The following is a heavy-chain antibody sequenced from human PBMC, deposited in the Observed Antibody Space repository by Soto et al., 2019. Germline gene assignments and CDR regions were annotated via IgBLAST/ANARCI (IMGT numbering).Heavy chain of an antibody. CDR1: GFTFSSYS. J-gene: IGHJ5*02. Sequence: PGGSLRLSCAASGFTFSSYSMNWVRQAPGKGLEWVSYISSSSSTIYYADSVKGRFTISRDNAKNSLYLQMNSLRAEDTAVYYCARDVQSFDWLLYRGPGGFDPWGQGTLVTVSS. D-gene: IGHD3-9*01. CDR3: ARDVQSFDWLLYRGPGGFDP. V-gene: IGHV3-48*01. CDR2: ISSSSSTI.